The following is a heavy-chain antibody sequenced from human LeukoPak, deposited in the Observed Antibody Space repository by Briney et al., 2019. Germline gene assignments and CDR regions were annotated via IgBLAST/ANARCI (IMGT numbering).Heavy chain of an antibody. CDR2: ITNDGNYE. V-gene: IGHV3-33*03. CDR1: GFTFGTYG. Sequence: QSGRSLRLSCAASGFTFGTYGMHWVRQAPGKGLEWVAVITNDGNYEKYADAVRGRFTISRDNSKNTVYLEMSSLRAEDAAVYYCAKDPNGDYVGAFDTWGQGTMVIVSS. D-gene: IGHD4-17*01. J-gene: IGHJ3*02. CDR3: AKDPNGDYVGAFDT.